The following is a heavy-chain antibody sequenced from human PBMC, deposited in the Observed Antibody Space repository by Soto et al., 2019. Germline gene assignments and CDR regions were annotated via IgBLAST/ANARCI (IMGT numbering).Heavy chain of an antibody. CDR3: ARALPYSSSGDS. D-gene: IGHD6-13*01. J-gene: IGHJ4*02. CDR1: GYTFTTYG. Sequence: QVQLVQSGAEVKKPGASVRVSCKAYGYTFTTYGISWVRQAPGQGLEWMGWISASNGNIYYGQKFQGRVTMTTDSFTSTAYMELSSLTSDDTAVYYCARALPYSSSGDSWGRGTLVTVSS. CDR2: ISASNGNI. V-gene: IGHV1-18*01.